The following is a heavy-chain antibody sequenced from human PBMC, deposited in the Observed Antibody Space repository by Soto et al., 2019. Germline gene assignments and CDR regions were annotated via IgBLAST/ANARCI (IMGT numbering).Heavy chain of an antibody. V-gene: IGHV3-72*01. CDR3: TRYSGSTMRAFDI. J-gene: IGHJ3*02. CDR1: GFTFSDHY. Sequence: PGGSLRLSCAASGFTFSDHYMDWVRQAPGKGLEWVGRIRNKANSYTTEYAASVKGRFIISRDDSKNSLYLQMNSLRTEDTALYYCTRYSGSTMRAFDIWGQGTMVTVSS. D-gene: IGHD1-26*01. CDR2: IRNKANSYTT.